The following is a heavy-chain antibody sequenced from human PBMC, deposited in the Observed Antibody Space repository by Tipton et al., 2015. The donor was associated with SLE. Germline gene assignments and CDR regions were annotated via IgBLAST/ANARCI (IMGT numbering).Heavy chain of an antibody. CDR1: GSFLTDHFY. CDR3: ARVPALYYYYMDV. D-gene: IGHD2-2*01. CDR2: INHSGRT. J-gene: IGHJ6*03. Sequence: GLVKPSETLSLTCTVYGSFLTDHFYWVWIRQPPGKGLEWIGEINHSGRTNYNPSLKSRVTISVDTSKNQFSLKLSSVTAADTAVYYCARVPALYYYYMDVWGKGTTVTVSS. V-gene: IGHV4-34*01.